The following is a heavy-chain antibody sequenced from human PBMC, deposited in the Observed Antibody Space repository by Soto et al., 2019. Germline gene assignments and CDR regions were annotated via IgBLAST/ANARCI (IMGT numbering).Heavy chain of an antibody. CDR3: ATSHKGWELLLVY. V-gene: IGHV1-24*01. CDR2: FDPEAGEK. CDR1: GNTLTELS. D-gene: IGHD1-26*01. J-gene: IGHJ4*02. Sequence: QVQVVQSGAEVKKPGASVKVSCKVSGNTLTELSMYWVRQAPGKGLEWMGGFDPEAGEKIYAQKCQGRVTMTEDSSIDTAYLELSSLKSEDTAVYYCATSHKGWELLLVYWGQGTLVTVSS.